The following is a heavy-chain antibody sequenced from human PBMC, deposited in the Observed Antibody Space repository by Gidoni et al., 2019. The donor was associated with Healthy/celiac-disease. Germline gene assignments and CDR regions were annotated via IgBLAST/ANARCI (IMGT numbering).Heavy chain of an antibody. CDR1: GGSISSGGYS. Sequence: QLQLQESGSGLVKPSQTLSLTCAVSGGSISSGGYSWSWIRQPPGKGLEWIGYIYHSGSTYYNPSLKSRVTISVDRSKNQFSLKLSSVTAADTAVYYCARGLGGFWSGFQPVGYYYMDVWGKGTTVTVSS. CDR3: ARGLGGFWSGFQPVGYYYMDV. J-gene: IGHJ6*03. V-gene: IGHV4-30-2*01. CDR2: IYHSGST. D-gene: IGHD3-3*01.